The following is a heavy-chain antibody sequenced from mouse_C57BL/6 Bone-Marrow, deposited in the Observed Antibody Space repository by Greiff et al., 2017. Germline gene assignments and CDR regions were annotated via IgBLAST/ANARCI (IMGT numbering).Heavy chain of an antibody. V-gene: IGHV1-7*01. CDR1: GYTFTSYW. D-gene: IGHD2-4*01. J-gene: IGHJ3*01. CDR3: ARDDYDEWFAY. Sequence: VQLQQSGAELAKPGASVKLSCKASGYTFTSYWMHWVKQRPGQGLEWIGYINPSSGYTKYNQKFKDKATLTADKSASTAYMQLSGMTYEDTAVYYCARDDYDEWFAYWGQGTLVTVSA. CDR2: INPSSGYT.